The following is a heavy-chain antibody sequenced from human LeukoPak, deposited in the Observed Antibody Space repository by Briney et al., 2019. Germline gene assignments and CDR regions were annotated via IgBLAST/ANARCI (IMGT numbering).Heavy chain of an antibody. CDR2: IYYSGST. V-gene: IGHV4-59*11. CDR1: GGSISSHY. D-gene: IGHD2-15*01. Sequence: PSETLSLTCIVSGGSISSHYWSWIRQPPGKGLEWIGYIYYSGSTNYNPSLKSRVTISVDTSKNQFSLKLSSVTAADTAVYYCARDPGLGLVVAAAFDIWGQGTMVTVSS. CDR3: ARDPGLGLVVAAAFDI. J-gene: IGHJ3*02.